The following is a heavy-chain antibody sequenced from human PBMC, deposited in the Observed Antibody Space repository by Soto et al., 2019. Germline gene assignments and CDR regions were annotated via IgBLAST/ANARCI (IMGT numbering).Heavy chain of an antibody. D-gene: IGHD6-13*01. CDR1: GGTFSSYA. J-gene: IGHJ6*02. V-gene: IGHV1-69*13. CDR3: ARVSSSWSVTYYGMDV. CDR2: IIPIFGTA. Sequence: SVKVSCKASGGTFSSYAISWVRQAPGQGLEWMGGIIPIFGTANYAQKFQGRVTITADESTSTAYMELSSLRSEDTAVYYCARVSSSWSVTYYGMDVWGQGTTVTVSS.